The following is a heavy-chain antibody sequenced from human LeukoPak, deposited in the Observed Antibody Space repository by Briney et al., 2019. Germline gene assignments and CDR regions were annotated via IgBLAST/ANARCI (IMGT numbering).Heavy chain of an antibody. D-gene: IGHD1/OR15-1a*01. CDR3: ARARGSITGTLDI. CDR1: GGTFSSYA. J-gene: IGHJ3*02. Sequence: GASVSLSCKASGGTFSSYAISWVRQAPGQGLEWMGGIIPIFGTANYAQKFQGRVTITTDESTSTAYMELSSLRSEDTAVYYCARARGSITGTLDIWGQGTMVTVSS. CDR2: IIPIFGTA. V-gene: IGHV1-69*05.